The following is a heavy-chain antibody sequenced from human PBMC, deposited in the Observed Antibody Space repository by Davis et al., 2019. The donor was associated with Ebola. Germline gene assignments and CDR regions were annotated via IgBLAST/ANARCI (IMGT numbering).Heavy chain of an antibody. CDR3: ARGDSYYDPSGYYAGPEAPDH. J-gene: IGHJ4*02. Sequence: GSLRLSCAASGFTFSSYWMSWVRQAPGKGLEWIGYYYYTGSTYYNPSLKSRVTISVDTSKNQFSLELSSVTAADTAVYYCARGDSYYDPSGYYAGPEAPDHWGQGTLVSVSS. CDR1: GFTFSSYW. V-gene: IGHV4-59*12. D-gene: IGHD3-22*01. CDR2: YYYTGST.